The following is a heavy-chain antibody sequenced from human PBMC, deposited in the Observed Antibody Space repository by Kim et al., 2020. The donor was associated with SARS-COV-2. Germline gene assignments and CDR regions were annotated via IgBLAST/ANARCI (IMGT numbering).Heavy chain of an antibody. CDR3: ARHISVLRYFDWLPNFDY. V-gene: IGHV4-39*01. D-gene: IGHD3-9*01. CDR2: IYYSGST. J-gene: IGHJ4*02. Sequence: SETLSLTCTVSGGSISSSSYYWGWIRQPPGKGLEWIGSIYYSGSTYYNPSLKSRVTISVDTSKNQFSLKLSSVTAADTAVYYCARHISVLRYFDWLPNFDYWGQGTLVTVSS. CDR1: GGSISSSSYY.